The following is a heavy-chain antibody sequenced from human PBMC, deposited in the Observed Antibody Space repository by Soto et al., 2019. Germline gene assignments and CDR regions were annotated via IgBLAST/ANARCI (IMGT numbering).Heavy chain of an antibody. J-gene: IGHJ5*02. Sequence: ASVKVSCKDSGYTFTSYGISWVRQDPGQGLEWMGWISAYNGNTNYEQKLQGRVTMTTDTSTSTAYMELRSLRADDTAVYYCARGRYSGSYWAYYNWFDPWGQGTLVTVSS. D-gene: IGHD1-26*01. CDR2: ISAYNGNT. CDR3: ARGRYSGSYWAYYNWFDP. V-gene: IGHV1-18*01. CDR1: GYTFTSYG.